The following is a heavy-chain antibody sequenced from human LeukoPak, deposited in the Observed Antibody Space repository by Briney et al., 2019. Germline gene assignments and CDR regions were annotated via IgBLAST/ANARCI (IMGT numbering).Heavy chain of an antibody. V-gene: IGHV3-74*01. CDR3: VRVLVGGYWFDP. CDR1: GFTFSSYS. Sequence: PGGSLRLSCAASGFTFSSYSMHWVRQAPGKGLMWVSRINPDGGTTSYAGSVKGRFTISRDNAKNTLYLQMNSLTAEDTALYYCVRVLVGGYWFDPWGQGTLVTVSS. D-gene: IGHD3-16*01. J-gene: IGHJ5*02. CDR2: INPDGGTT.